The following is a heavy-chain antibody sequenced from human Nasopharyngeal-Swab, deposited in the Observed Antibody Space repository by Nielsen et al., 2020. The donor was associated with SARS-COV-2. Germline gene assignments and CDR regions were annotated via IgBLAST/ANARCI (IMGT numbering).Heavy chain of an antibody. CDR2: ISYDGSNK. Sequence: GGSLRLSCAASGFTFSSYGMHWVRQAPAKGLEWVAVISYDGSNKYYAHSVKGRFTTYRDNSKNTLYLQMNSLRAEDTAVYYCAKDWGFGEFTTEVDPWGQGTLVTVSS. D-gene: IGHD3-10*01. CDR1: GFTFSSYG. J-gene: IGHJ5*02. CDR3: AKDWGFGEFTTEVDP. V-gene: IGHV3-30*18.